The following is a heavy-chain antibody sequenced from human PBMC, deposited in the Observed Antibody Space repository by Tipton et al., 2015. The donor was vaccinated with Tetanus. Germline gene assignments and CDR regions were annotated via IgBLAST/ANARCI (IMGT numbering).Heavy chain of an antibody. J-gene: IGHJ3*01. V-gene: IGHV4-61*01. CDR3: ARDSSLGSNSWAFDL. D-gene: IGHD4-23*01. CDR1: GAPVTSGRHH. Sequence: TLSLTCSVSGAPVTSGRHHWSWIRLAPGRGLEWIGVVSDSGSTNYNPSVRGRVAISLDTSKNQFYRELTSVTAADTAVYYCARDSSLGSNSWAFDLWGRGTTVAVSS. CDR2: VSDSGST.